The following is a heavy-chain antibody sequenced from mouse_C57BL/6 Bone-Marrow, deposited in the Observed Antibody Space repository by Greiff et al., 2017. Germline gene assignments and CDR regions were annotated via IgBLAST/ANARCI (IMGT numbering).Heavy chain of an antibody. CDR3: ARGDNYYDRHFDV. CDR1: GYTFTSYW. D-gene: IGHD1-1*01. CDR2: IYPADSGT. J-gene: IGHJ1*03. Sequence: QVQLQQPGAELVRPGSSVKLSCKASGYTFTSYWMAWVKQRPGQGLEWIGDIYPADSGTHYNQKFKNKATLTVDKSSSTAYMQLSSLTSEDSAVYYCARGDNYYDRHFDVWGKGTTVTVSS. V-gene: IGHV1-61*01.